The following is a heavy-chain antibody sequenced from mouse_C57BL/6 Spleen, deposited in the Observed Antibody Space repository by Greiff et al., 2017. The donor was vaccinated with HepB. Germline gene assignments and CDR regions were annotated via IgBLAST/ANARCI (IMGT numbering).Heavy chain of an antibody. CDR3: ARGADYDGGFAY. CDR1: GYTFTSYW. D-gene: IGHD2-4*01. J-gene: IGHJ3*01. CDR2: IHPNSCST. V-gene: IGHV1-64*01. Sequence: VQLQQPGAELVKPGASVKLSCKASGYTFTSYWMHWVKQRPGQGLEWIGMIHPNSCSTNYNEKFKSKATLTVDKSSSTAYMQLSSLTSEDSAVYYCARGADYDGGFAYWGQGTLVTVSA.